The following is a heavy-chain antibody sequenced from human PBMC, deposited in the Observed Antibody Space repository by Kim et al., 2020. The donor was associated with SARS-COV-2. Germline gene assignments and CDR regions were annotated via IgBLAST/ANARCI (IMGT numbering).Heavy chain of an antibody. Sequence: GGSLRLSCAASGFTFSSYGMHWVRQAPGKGLEWVAVIWYDGSNKYYADSVKGRFTISRDNSKNTLYLQMNSLRAEDTAVYYCARDSRIAAADAFDYWGQGTLVTVSS. CDR2: IWYDGSNK. CDR1: GFTFSSYG. V-gene: IGHV3-33*01. J-gene: IGHJ4*02. CDR3: ARDSRIAAADAFDY. D-gene: IGHD6-13*01.